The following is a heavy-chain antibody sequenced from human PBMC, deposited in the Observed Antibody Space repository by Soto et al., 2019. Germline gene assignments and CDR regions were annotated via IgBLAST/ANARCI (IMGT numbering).Heavy chain of an antibody. V-gene: IGHV4-34*01. D-gene: IGHD6-6*01. Sequence: NPSETLSLPCAVYGGSFSGYYWSWIRQPPGKGLEWIGEINHSGSTNYNPSLKSRVTISVDTSKNQFSLKLSAVTAADTAVYFFARGQRAARLCYYYGMDVWGQGTTVTGSS. J-gene: IGHJ6*02. CDR2: INHSGST. CDR3: ARGQRAARLCYYYGMDV. CDR1: GGSFSGYY.